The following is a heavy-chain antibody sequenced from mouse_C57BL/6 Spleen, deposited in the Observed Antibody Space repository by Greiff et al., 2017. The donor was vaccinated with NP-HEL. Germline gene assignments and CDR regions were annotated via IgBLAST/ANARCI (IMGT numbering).Heavy chain of an antibody. CDR3: AKSGSYPAWFAD. CDR1: GYTFTDYY. J-gene: IGHJ3*01. D-gene: IGHD2-12*01. V-gene: IGHV1-26*01. Sequence: VQLQQSGPELVKPGASVKISCKASGYTFTDYYMNWVKQSHGKSLEWIGDINPNNGGTSYNQKFKGKATLTVDKSSSTAYMELRSLTSEDSAVYNCAKSGSYPAWFADWGQGTLVTVSA. CDR2: INPNNGGT.